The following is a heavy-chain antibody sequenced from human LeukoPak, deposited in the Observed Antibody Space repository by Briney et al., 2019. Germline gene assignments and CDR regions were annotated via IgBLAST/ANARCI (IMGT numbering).Heavy chain of an antibody. J-gene: IGHJ4*02. CDR2: INPNSGGT. CDR3: AREETVVAKGPFDY. Sequence: ASVKVSCKASGYTFTGYYMHWVRQAPGQGLEWMGWINPNSGGTNYAQKFQGRVTMTRDTSISTAYMELSSLRSEDTAVYYCAREETVVAKGPFDYWGQGTLVTVSS. V-gene: IGHV1-2*02. D-gene: IGHD3-22*01. CDR1: GYTFTGYY.